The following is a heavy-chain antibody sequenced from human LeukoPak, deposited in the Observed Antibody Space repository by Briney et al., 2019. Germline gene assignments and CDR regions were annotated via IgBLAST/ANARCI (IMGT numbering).Heavy chain of an antibody. D-gene: IGHD3-22*01. CDR2: ISSSSSYI. J-gene: IGHJ4*02. Sequence: KTGGSLRLSCAASGFTFSSYSMNWVRQAPGKGLEWVSSISSSSSYIYYADSVKGRFTISRDNAKNSLYLRMNSLRAEDTAVYYCARGSGYLETFDYWGQGTLVTVSS. CDR1: GFTFSSYS. V-gene: IGHV3-21*01. CDR3: ARGSGYLETFDY.